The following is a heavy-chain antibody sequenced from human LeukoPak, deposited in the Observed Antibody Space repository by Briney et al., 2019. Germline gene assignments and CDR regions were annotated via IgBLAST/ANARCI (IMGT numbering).Heavy chain of an antibody. Sequence: ASVKVSCKASGYTFTGYYMHWVRQAPGQGLEWMGWINPNSGGTNYAQKFQGRVTMTRDTSISTAYMELSRLRSDDTAVYYCARDNSSSWYWENYYYMDVWGKGTTVTVSS. V-gene: IGHV1-2*02. J-gene: IGHJ6*03. CDR1: GYTFTGYY. CDR2: INPNSGGT. CDR3: ARDNSSSWYWENYYYMDV. D-gene: IGHD6-13*01.